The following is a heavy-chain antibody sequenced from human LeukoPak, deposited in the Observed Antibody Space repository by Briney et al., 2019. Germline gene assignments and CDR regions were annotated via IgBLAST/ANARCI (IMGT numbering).Heavy chain of an antibody. CDR3: AKGSVAGTGTGIDY. Sequence: GGSLRVSCAGSGFMFSSYAMSWVRQAPGKGLEWVSAISGSGGSTYYADSVKGRFTISRDNSKNTLYLQMNSLRAEDTAVYYCAKGSVAGTGTGIDYWGQGTLVTVSS. CDR2: ISGSGGST. V-gene: IGHV3-23*01. J-gene: IGHJ4*02. CDR1: GFMFSSYA. D-gene: IGHD6-19*01.